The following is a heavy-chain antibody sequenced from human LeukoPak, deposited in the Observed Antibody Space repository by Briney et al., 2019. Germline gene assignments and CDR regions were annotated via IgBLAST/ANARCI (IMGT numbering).Heavy chain of an antibody. Sequence: GVLRLSCAASGFTFSSYWMHWVRQAPGKGLEWVSAISGSGGSTYYADSVKGRFTISRDNSKNTLYLQMDSLRAEDTAVYYCAKDLYCSSTSCQEGDYWGQGTLVTVSS. CDR1: GFTFSSYW. CDR2: ISGSGGST. D-gene: IGHD2-2*01. CDR3: AKDLYCSSTSCQEGDY. J-gene: IGHJ4*02. V-gene: IGHV3-23*01.